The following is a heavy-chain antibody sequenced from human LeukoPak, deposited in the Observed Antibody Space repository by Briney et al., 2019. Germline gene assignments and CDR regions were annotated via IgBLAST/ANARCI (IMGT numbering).Heavy chain of an antibody. Sequence: SETLSLTCTVSGGSISSGNYYWSWIWKPAGKGREWIGRIYTSGSTNYNPSLKSRVTISVDTSKNQFSLKLSSVTAADTAVYYCAREGDYYDTSGTLDYWGQGTLVTVSS. CDR3: AREGDYYDTSGTLDY. D-gene: IGHD3-22*01. CDR1: GGSISSGNYY. CDR2: IYTSGST. J-gene: IGHJ4*02. V-gene: IGHV4-61*02.